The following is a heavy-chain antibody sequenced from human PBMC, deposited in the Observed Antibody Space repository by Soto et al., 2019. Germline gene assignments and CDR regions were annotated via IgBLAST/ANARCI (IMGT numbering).Heavy chain of an antibody. CDR1: GFTFSDNY. D-gene: IGHD4-17*01. J-gene: IGHJ6*03. CDR3: ARATYGDYHYMDV. V-gene: IGHV3-11*01. Sequence: GGSLRLSCAASGFTFSDNYMSWIRQAPGKGLEWVSYISSRATTIFYADSVKGRFTISRDNAKNSLYLQMNSLRGEDTAVYYCARATYGDYHYMDVWGKGTMVTVSS. CDR2: ISSRATTI.